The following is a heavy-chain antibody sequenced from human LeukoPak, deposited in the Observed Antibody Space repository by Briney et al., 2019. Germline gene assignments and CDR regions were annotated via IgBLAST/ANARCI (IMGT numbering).Heavy chain of an antibody. CDR2: ISTGSNYI. J-gene: IGHJ3*02. D-gene: IGHD3-22*01. CDR1: GFTFSGYS. Sequence: GGSLRLSCAASGFTFSGYSMNWVRQAPGKGLEWVSSISTGSNYIYYADSVKGRFTISRDNSKNTLHLQMNSLRAEDTAVYYCAKDAKPYYYDSSGYYYAGAFDIWGQGTMVTVSS. CDR3: AKDAKPYYYDSSGYYYAGAFDI. V-gene: IGHV3-21*04.